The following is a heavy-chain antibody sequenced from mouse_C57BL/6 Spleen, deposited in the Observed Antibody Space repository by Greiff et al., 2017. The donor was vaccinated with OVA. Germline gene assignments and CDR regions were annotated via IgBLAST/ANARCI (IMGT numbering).Heavy chain of an antibody. V-gene: IGHV1-69*01. CDR2: IDPSDSYT. D-gene: IGHD2-3*01. J-gene: IGHJ2*01. CDR1: GYTFTSYW. Sequence: LVMPGASVKLSCKASGYTFTSYWMHWVKQRPGQGLEWIGEIDPSDSYTNYNQKFKGKSTLTVDKSSSTAYMQLSSLTSEDSAVYYCARYDGYYVDYWGQGTTLTVSS. CDR3: ARYDGYYVDY.